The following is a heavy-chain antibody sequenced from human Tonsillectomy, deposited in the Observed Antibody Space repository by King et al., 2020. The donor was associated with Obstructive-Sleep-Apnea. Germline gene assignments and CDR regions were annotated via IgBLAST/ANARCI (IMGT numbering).Heavy chain of an antibody. Sequence: VQLQESGPGLVKPSETLSLTCTVSGGSISSYYWSCIRQPPGKGLEWIGYIYYSGSNNYNPSLKSRVTISVDTSKNQFSLKLSSVTAADTAVYYCARHYYDSSGYYYNWFDPWGQGTLVTVSS. V-gene: IGHV4-59*08. D-gene: IGHD3-22*01. J-gene: IGHJ5*02. CDR1: GGSISSYY. CDR2: IYYSGSN. CDR3: ARHYYDSSGYYYNWFDP.